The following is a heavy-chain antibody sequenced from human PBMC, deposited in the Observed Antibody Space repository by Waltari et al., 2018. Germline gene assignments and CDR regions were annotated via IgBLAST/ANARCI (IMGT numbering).Heavy chain of an antibody. CDR2: LNWNGDTT. D-gene: IGHD4-4*01. Sequence: EVHLVESGGGLVQPGRSLRHYCDASGSSFDDYAMHWFRQFQGKGLEWVSGLNWNGDTTGYADSVKGRFTISRDNAKNSLFLQMDSLTPEDTAVYYCTKDSGASLVTSFVDSWGHGTLVTVSS. CDR1: GSSFDDYA. J-gene: IGHJ5*01. V-gene: IGHV3-9*01. CDR3: TKDSGASLVTSFVDS.